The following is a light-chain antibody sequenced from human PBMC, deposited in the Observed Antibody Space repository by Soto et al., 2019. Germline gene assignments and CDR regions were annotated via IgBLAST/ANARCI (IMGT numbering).Light chain of an antibody. Sequence: EVVMTQSPATLSVSPGERATLSCRASQTVRDNLGWYQQKPGQPPRLLIYGATTRATGIPARFSGSGSGTEFTLTISSLQSEDFAVYYCQQYNNWPLNFGGGTKV. CDR1: QTVRDN. J-gene: IGKJ4*01. V-gene: IGKV3D-15*01. CDR2: GAT. CDR3: QQYNNWPLN.